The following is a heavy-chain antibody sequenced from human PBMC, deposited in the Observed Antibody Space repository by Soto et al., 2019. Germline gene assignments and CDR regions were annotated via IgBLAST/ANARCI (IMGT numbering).Heavy chain of an antibody. CDR3: AREVGQRYYYYYMDV. CDR1: GGTFSSYT. J-gene: IGHJ6*03. CDR2: IIPILGIT. V-gene: IGHV1-69*04. Sequence: AASVKVSCKASGGTFSSYTISWVRQAPGQGLEWMGRIIPILGITNYAQKFQGRVTITADKSTSTAYMELSSLRSEDTAVYYCAREVGQRYYYYYMDVWGKGTTVTVSS. D-gene: IGHD1-26*01.